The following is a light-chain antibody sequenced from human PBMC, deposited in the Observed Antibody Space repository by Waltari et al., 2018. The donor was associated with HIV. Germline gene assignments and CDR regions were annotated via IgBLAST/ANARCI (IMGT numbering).Light chain of an antibody. J-gene: IGLJ1*01. CDR3: GTWDSSLSAYV. CDR1: SSNIGNNY. Sequence: QSVLTQPPSVSAAPGQRVTISCSGSSSNIGNNYVTWYQQLPGTAPKLLIYDNNQRPSGIPDRFSGSKSGTSATLGITGLQTGDEDDYYCGTWDSSLSAYVFGTGTKVTVL. V-gene: IGLV1-51*01. CDR2: DNN.